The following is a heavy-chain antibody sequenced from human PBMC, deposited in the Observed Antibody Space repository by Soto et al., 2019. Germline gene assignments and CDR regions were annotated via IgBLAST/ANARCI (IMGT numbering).Heavy chain of an antibody. D-gene: IGHD3-16*01. J-gene: IGHJ5*02. CDR3: ARVGGINWFDP. V-gene: IGHV4-31*01. CDR1: GGSISSGGYY. CDR2: IYYSGSS. Sequence: QVQLQESGPGLVKPSQTLSLTCTVSGGSISSGGYYWCWIRQHPGKGLEWIGYIYYSGSSYYNPSAKSLVTISVDTSKNQVSLKLRSVTAADTAVYYCARVGGINWFDPWGQGTLVTVSS.